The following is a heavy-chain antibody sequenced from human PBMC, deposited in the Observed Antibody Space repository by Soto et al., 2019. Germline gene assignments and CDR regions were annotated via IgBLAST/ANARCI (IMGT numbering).Heavy chain of an antibody. CDR3: ARGGDGDFNWFDP. Sequence: QVQLVQSGAEVKKPGSSVKVSCNASGGTFSSYAISWVRQAPGQGREWMGGDIPICGTANYAQKFQVRVTITGDESTSTAYMELSSLRSEDTAVYGCARGGDGDFNWFDPWGQGTLVTVSS. J-gene: IGHJ5*02. V-gene: IGHV1-69*01. D-gene: IGHD4-17*01. CDR2: DIPICGTA. CDR1: GGTFSSYA.